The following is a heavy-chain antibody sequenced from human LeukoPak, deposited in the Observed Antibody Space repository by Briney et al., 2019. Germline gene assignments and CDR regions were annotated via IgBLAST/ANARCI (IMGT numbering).Heavy chain of an antibody. CDR1: GYTFTGYY. CDR3: ARDLGATTFDY. J-gene: IGHJ4*02. D-gene: IGHD2/OR15-2a*01. V-gene: IGHV1-2*02. Sequence: ASVKVSCKASGYTFTGYYMHWVRQAPGQGLEWMGWISPNSGDTNYAQKFQGRVTMTRDTSISTTYMELSRLRSDDTAVYYCARDLGATTFDYWGQGTLVTVSS. CDR2: ISPNSGDT.